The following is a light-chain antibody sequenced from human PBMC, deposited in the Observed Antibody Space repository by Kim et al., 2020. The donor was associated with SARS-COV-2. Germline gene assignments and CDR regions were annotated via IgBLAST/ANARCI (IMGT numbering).Light chain of an antibody. Sequence: PGERATLSCRASQSVRNYLAWYRQKPGQAPTLLIYDTDNRATGIPTRFSGSGSGTDFTLSISNLDPEDFAVYYCQQRSSWPLTFGGGTKVDIK. CDR3: QQRSSWPLT. J-gene: IGKJ4*01. V-gene: IGKV3-11*01. CDR2: DTD. CDR1: QSVRNY.